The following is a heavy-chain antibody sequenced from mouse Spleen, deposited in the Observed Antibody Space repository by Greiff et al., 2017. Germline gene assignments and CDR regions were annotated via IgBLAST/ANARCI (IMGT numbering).Heavy chain of an antibody. J-gene: IGHJ1*01. D-gene: IGHD2-3*01. CDR2: ISYSGST. CDR3: ARFDGYYLYWYFDV. Sequence: EVKLQESGPGLVKPSQSLSLTCTVTGYSITSDYAWNWIRQFPGNKLEWMGYISYSGSTSYNPSLKSRISITRDTSKNQFFLQLNSVTTEDTATYYCARFDGYYLYWYFDVWGAGTTVTVSS. CDR1: GYSITSDYA. V-gene: IGHV3-2*02.